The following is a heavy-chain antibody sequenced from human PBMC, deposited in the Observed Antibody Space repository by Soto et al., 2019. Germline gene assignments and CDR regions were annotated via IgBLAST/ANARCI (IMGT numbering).Heavy chain of an antibody. V-gene: IGHV1-69*05. J-gene: IGHJ5*02. D-gene: IGHD2-21*01. CDR3: ARLFDYHGPDWFDP. Sequence: SVKVSCKASGGTFSSYAISWVRQAPGQGLEWMGGIIPNIGTRNYAQKFQDRVTMGSDTSTSTVYMELSSLTSKDTAMYYCARLFDYHGPDWFDPWGQGTLVTVSS. CDR1: GGTFSSYA. CDR2: IIPNIGTR.